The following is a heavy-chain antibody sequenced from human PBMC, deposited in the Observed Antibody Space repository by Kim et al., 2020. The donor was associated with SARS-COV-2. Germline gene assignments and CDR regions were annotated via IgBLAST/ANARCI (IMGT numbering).Heavy chain of an antibody. V-gene: IGHV4-34*01. CDR1: GGSFSGYY. CDR3: ARAATLSSGWGFDY. Sequence: SETLSLTCAVYGGSFSGYYWSWIRQPPGKGLEWIGEINHSGSTNYNPSLKSRVTISVDTSKNQFSLKLSSVTAADTAVYYCARAATLSSGWGFDYWGQGTLVTVSS. J-gene: IGHJ4*02. D-gene: IGHD6-19*01. CDR2: INHSGST.